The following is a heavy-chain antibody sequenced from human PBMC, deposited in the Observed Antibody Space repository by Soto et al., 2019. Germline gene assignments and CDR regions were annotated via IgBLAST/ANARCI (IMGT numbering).Heavy chain of an antibody. J-gene: IGHJ4*02. V-gene: IGHV3-23*01. CDR1: GFTFSSYA. Sequence: PGGSLRLSCAASGFTFSSYAMSWVRQAPGKGLEWVSAISGSGVTTYYADSVKGRFTISRDNSKNTLYLQMNSLKAEDTAVYYCAKDRSSSSSWYYFFDYWGQGTLVTV. CDR2: ISGSGVTT. CDR3: AKDRSSSSSWYYFFDY. D-gene: IGHD6-13*01.